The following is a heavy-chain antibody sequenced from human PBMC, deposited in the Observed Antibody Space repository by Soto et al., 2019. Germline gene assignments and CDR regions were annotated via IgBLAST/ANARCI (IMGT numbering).Heavy chain of an antibody. CDR1: GVSIHNSHSF. Sequence: SETLSLTCAVSGVSIHNSHSFWGWIRQPPGEGLEFIGSVYHSGGSYYNPSLKGRVTISVDTSNNQISLRVNSVTAADTAVYYCGRVVEGATRHTDSDSWGQGMLVTVSS. J-gene: IGHJ5*02. V-gene: IGHV4-39*02. CDR2: VYHSGGS. D-gene: IGHD2-15*01. CDR3: GRVVEGATRHTDSDS.